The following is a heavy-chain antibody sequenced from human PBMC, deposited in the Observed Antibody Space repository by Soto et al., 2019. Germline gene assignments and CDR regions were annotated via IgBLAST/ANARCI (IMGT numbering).Heavy chain of an antibody. Sequence: GESLKISCKGSGYSFTTYWIGWVRQMPGKGLEWMGIIYPGDSDTRYSPSFQGQVTISVDKSINTAYLHWSSLKASDTAIFYCARTAAAGKYYYGMDVWGQGTTVTVSS. D-gene: IGHD6-13*01. V-gene: IGHV5-51*01. CDR3: ARTAAAGKYYYGMDV. J-gene: IGHJ6*02. CDR2: IYPGDSDT. CDR1: GYSFTTYW.